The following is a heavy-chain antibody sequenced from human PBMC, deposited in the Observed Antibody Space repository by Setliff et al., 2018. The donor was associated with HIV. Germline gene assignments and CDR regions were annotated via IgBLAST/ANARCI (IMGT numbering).Heavy chain of an antibody. Sequence: PSETLSLTCTVSGGSISNYYWSWIRQPPGKGLEWIGCGYYSGITHYDPSLKSRVSIPVDASKNQFSLRLNSVTVADTAVYFCARSSRGSLRDLDYWGPGTLVTVS. CDR1: GGSISNYY. D-gene: IGHD2-21*02. J-gene: IGHJ4*02. CDR2: GYYSGIT. V-gene: IGHV4-59*08. CDR3: ARSSRGSLRDLDY.